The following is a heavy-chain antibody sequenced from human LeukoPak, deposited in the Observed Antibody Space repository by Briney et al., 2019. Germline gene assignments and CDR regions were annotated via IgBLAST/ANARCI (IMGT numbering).Heavy chain of an antibody. CDR1: GFTFSSYS. CDR3: ARVLLYSSSWYDY. Sequence: GGSLRLSCAASGFTFSSYSMNWVRQAPGKGLEWVSYISSTSSTIYYADSVKGRFTISRDSAKNSLYLQMNSLRAEDTAVYYCARVLLYSSSWYDYWGQGTVVTVSS. D-gene: IGHD6-13*01. CDR2: ISSTSSTI. V-gene: IGHV3-48*01. J-gene: IGHJ4*02.